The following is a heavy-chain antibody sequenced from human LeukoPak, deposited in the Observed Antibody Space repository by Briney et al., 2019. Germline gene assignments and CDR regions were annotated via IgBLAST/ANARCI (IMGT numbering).Heavy chain of an antibody. V-gene: IGHV3-11*04. CDR1: GFTFDDYA. Sequence: PGGSLRLSCAASGFTFDDYAMTWVRQAPGKGLEWLSDISGTGTTTHSADSVKGRFTISRDNAKNSLYLQMNSLRAEDTAVYYCARDEGTPSTWGQGTLVTVSS. CDR3: ARDEGTPST. J-gene: IGHJ5*02. CDR2: ISGTGTTT. D-gene: IGHD1-14*01.